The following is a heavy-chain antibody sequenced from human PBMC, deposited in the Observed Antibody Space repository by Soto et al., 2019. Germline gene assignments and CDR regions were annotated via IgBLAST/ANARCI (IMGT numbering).Heavy chain of an antibody. CDR2: IYYSEST. CDR1: GGSISSYY. V-gene: IGHV4-59*08. Sequence: PSETLSLTCTVSGGSISSYYWSWIRQPPGKGLEWIGYIYYSESTNYNPSLKSRVTISVDTSKNQFSLKLSSVTAADTAVYYFARQGRRSITIFGVATGAFDIWGQGTMVTVSS. CDR3: ARQGRRSITIFGVATGAFDI. J-gene: IGHJ3*02. D-gene: IGHD3-3*01.